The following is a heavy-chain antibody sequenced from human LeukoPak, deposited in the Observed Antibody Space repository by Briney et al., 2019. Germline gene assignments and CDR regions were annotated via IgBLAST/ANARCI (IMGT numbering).Heavy chain of an antibody. D-gene: IGHD4-11*01. CDR2: IYYSGST. CDR3: ARGSSNYGGDWFDP. CDR1: GGSISSGDYY. V-gene: IGHV4-30-4*08. J-gene: IGHJ5*02. Sequence: SETLSLTCTVSGGSISSGDYYWSWIRQPPGKGLEWIGYIYYSGSTYYNPSLKSRVTISVDTSKNQFSLKLSSVTAADTAVYYCARGSSNYGGDWFDPWGQGTLVTVSS.